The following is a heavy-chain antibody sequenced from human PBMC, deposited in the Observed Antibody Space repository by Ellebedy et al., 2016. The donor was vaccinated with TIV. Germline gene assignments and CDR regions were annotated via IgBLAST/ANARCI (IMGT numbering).Heavy chain of an antibody. D-gene: IGHD3-10*01. V-gene: IGHV4-34*01. CDR2: INHSGST. Sequence: MPSETLSLTCAVYGGSFSGYYWSWIRQPPGKGLEWIGEINHSGSTNYNPSLKSRVTISVDTSKNQFSLKLSSVTAADTAVYYCARHYYGSGSYLGWFDPWGQGTLVTVSS. CDR1: GGSFSGYY. J-gene: IGHJ5*02. CDR3: ARHYYGSGSYLGWFDP.